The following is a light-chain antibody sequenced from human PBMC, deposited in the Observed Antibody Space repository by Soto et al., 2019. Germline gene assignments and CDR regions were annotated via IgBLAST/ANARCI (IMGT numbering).Light chain of an antibody. J-gene: IGKJ2*01. CDR1: QDITNY. Sequence: DIQMTQSPSSLSASVGDRVTITCQASQDITNYLNWYQQKPGKAPKLLIYDASNLETGVPSRFIRSGSGSEFAFTISSLQPEDIAAYYCQQYDNLPRTFGQGTKLEIK. CDR2: DAS. CDR3: QQYDNLPRT. V-gene: IGKV1-33*01.